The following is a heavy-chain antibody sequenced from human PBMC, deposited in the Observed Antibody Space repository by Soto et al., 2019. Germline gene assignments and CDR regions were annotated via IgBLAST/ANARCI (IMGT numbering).Heavy chain of an antibody. CDR1: GFTFSSYD. V-gene: IGHV3-13*01. J-gene: IGHJ6*02. CDR2: IGTAGDT. D-gene: IGHD4-4*01. CDR3: ARGVLHDYSRYGMDV. Sequence: EVQLVESGGGLVQPGGSLRLSCAASGFTFSSYDMHWVRQATGKGLEWVSAIGTAGDTYYPGSVKGRFTISRENAKNSLYLQMNSLRAGDTAVYYCARGVLHDYSRYGMDVWGQGTTVTVSS.